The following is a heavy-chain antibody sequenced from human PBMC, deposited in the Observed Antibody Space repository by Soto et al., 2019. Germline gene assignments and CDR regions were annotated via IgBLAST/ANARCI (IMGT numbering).Heavy chain of an antibody. CDR3: ADAYSSGWYVAYFQH. Sequence: QLQLQESGPGLVKPSETLSLTCTVSGGSISSSSYYWGWIRQPPGKGLEWIGSIYYSGSTYYNPSLKSRVTISVDTSKNQFSLKLSSVTAADTAVYYCADAYSSGWYVAYFQHWGQGTLVTVSS. CDR2: IYYSGST. J-gene: IGHJ1*01. D-gene: IGHD6-19*01. CDR1: GGSISSSSYY. V-gene: IGHV4-39*01.